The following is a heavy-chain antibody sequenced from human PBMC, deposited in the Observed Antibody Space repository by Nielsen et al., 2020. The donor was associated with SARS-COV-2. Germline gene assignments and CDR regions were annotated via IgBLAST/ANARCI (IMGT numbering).Heavy chain of an antibody. J-gene: IGHJ4*02. D-gene: IGHD1-1*01. CDR2: IRSKASGGTT. V-gene: IGHV3-49*04. CDR3: TSTTNQFDY. Sequence: QTLSLTCAASGFTFDDYGMSWVRQAPGKGLEWVGFIRSKASGGTTEYAASVKGRFIISRDDSKSIAYLQMNSLKTEDTAVYHCTSTTNQFDYWGQGTLVTVSS. CDR1: GFTFDDYG.